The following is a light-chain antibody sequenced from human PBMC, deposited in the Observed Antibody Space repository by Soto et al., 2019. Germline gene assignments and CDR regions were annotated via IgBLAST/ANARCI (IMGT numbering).Light chain of an antibody. CDR1: QSISSW. Sequence: DIQMTQSPSTLSASVGDRVTITCRASQSISSWLAWYQRKPGKAPKLLIYDASSLESGVPSRFSGSGSGTDFTLTISSLQPEDFGTYYCQQTYSTFVSFGGGTKVDIK. CDR2: DAS. J-gene: IGKJ4*01. V-gene: IGKV1-5*01. CDR3: QQTYSTFVS.